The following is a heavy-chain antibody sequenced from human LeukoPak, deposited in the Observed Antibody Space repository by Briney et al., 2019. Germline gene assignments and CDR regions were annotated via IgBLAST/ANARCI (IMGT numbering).Heavy chain of an antibody. CDR3: AKVSAVAGADY. CDR1: GFTFSSYA. Sequence: GGSLRLSCAASGFTFSSYAMNWVRQAPGKGLEWVSGISSSGGSTYYADSVKGRFTISRDNSKNTLYLQMKSLRAEDTAVYYCAKVSAVAGADYWGQGTLVTVSS. CDR2: ISSSGGST. J-gene: IGHJ4*02. V-gene: IGHV3-23*01. D-gene: IGHD6-19*01.